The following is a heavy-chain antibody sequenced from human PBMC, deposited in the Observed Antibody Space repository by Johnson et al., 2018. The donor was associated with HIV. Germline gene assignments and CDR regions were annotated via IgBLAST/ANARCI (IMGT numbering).Heavy chain of an antibody. CDR2: ISGSGVST. J-gene: IGHJ3*02. V-gene: IGHV3-23*04. CDR3: ARGTGTDDAFDI. D-gene: IGHD1-1*01. CDR1: GFTFSNFA. Sequence: VHLVESGGGLVQPGGSLRLSCAASGFTFSNFAMNWVRQAPGKGLEWVSVISGSGVSTYYADSVKGRFTISRDNSKNTLYLQMNSLRAEDTAVYYCARGTGTDDAFDIWGQGTMVTVSS.